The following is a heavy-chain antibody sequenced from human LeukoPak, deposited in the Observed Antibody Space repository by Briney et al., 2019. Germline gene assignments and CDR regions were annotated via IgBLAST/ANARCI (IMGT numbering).Heavy chain of an antibody. CDR1: GFTFSSYS. Sequence: PGGSLRLSCAASGFTFSSYSMNWVRQAPGKGLEWVSSISSSSSYIYYADSVKGRFTISRDNAKNTLYLQMNSLRAEDTAVYYCANVFWGTRDYWGQGTLVTVSS. D-gene: IGHD1-7*01. J-gene: IGHJ4*02. CDR3: ANVFWGTRDY. CDR2: ISSSSSYI. V-gene: IGHV3-21*01.